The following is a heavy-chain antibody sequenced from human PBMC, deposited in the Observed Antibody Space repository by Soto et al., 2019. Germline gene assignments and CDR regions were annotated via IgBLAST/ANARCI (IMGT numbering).Heavy chain of an antibody. CDR2: INHSGST. V-gene: IGHV4-34*01. Sequence: SETLSLTCAVYGGSFSGYYWSWIRQPPGKGLEWIGEINHSGSTNYNPSLKSRVTISVDTSKNQFSLKLSSVTAADTAVYYCARGRRSSWFDPWGQGTLVTVSS. CDR3: ARGRRSSWFDP. D-gene: IGHD6-13*01. J-gene: IGHJ5*02. CDR1: GGSFSGYY.